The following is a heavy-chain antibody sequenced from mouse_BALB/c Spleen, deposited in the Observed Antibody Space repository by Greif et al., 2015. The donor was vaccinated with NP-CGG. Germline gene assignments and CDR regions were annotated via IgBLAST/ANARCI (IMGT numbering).Heavy chain of an antibody. CDR3: ASGDGSSWFAY. D-gene: IGHD1-1*01. CDR1: GFTFSSFG. V-gene: IGHV5-17*02. CDR2: ISSGSSTI. Sequence: EVQLVESGGGLVQPGGSRKLSCAASGFTFSSFGMHWVRQAPEKGLEWVAYISSGSSTIYYADTVKGRFTISRDNPKNTLFLQMTSLRSEDTAMYYCASGDGSSWFAYWGQGTLVTVSA. J-gene: IGHJ3*01.